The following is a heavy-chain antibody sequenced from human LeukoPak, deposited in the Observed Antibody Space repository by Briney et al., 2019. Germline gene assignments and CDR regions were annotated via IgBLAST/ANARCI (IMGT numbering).Heavy chain of an antibody. CDR1: GFDFSVYS. CDR2: ITSDRNTI. CDR3: ARSTEWFADY. Sequence: GGSLRLSRAASGFDFSVYSMNWVRQAPGKGLEWISYITSDRNTIYYADSVRGRFTISRDNAKKSVYLELSNLRADDTAMYYCARSTEWFADYWGQGTLVTVSS. V-gene: IGHV3-48*01. J-gene: IGHJ4*02. D-gene: IGHD3-3*01.